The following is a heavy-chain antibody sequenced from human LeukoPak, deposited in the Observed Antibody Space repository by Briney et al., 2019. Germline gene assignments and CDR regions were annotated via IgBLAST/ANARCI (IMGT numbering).Heavy chain of an antibody. D-gene: IGHD2-2*01. CDR1: GGSFSGYY. Sequence: PSETLSLTCAVYGGSFSGYYWSWIRQPPGKGKEWIGEINHSGSTNYNPSLKSRVTISVDTSKNQFSLNLSSVAVAYTAVYYCARGEGDIVVVPAAIASQGHFDYWGQGTLVTVSS. J-gene: IGHJ4*02. V-gene: IGHV4-34*01. CDR2: INHSGST. CDR3: ARGEGDIVVVPAAIASQGHFDY.